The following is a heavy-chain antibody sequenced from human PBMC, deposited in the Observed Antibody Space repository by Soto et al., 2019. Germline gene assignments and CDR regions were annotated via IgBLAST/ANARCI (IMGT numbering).Heavy chain of an antibody. V-gene: IGHV3-21*01. CDR3: ASTDSYYGSGR. CDR1: GFTFSSYS. D-gene: IGHD3-10*01. Sequence: EVQLVESGGGLVKPGGSLRLSCAASGFTFSSYSMNWVRQAPGKGLEWVSSISSSSSNIDYADSVKGRFTISRDNAKNSLYLQMNSLRADYTAVYYCASTDSYYGSGRWGQGTLVTVSS. CDR2: ISSSSSNI. J-gene: IGHJ4*02.